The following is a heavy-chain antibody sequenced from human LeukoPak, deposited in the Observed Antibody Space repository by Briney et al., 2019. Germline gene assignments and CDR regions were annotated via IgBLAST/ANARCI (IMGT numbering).Heavy chain of an antibody. J-gene: IGHJ4*02. V-gene: IGHV3-9*01. Sequence: PGGSVRVSCEASGFTFDDYDMHWVRHAPGQGLEWVSGISRNSGSIDYAHSVKGRFTISRDNAKNSLYLQMIKLRTEDTALYYCAKEDCSGATCYSGHWGQGTLVTVSS. CDR1: GFTFDDYD. CDR2: ISRNSGSI. D-gene: IGHD2-15*01. CDR3: AKEDCSGATCYSGH.